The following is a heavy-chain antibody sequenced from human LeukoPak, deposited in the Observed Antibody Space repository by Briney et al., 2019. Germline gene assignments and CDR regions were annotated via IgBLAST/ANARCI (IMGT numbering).Heavy chain of an antibody. V-gene: IGHV4-59*01. D-gene: IGHD3-22*01. CDR2: IYYSGST. Sequence: SETLSLTCTVSGGSISSYYWSWIRQPPGKGLEWIGYIYYSGSTNYNPSLKSRVTISVDTSKNQFSLKLSSVTAADTAVYYCARDYYDSSGYYAWFDPWGQGTLLTVSS. CDR1: GGSISSYY. CDR3: ARDYYDSSGYYAWFDP. J-gene: IGHJ5*02.